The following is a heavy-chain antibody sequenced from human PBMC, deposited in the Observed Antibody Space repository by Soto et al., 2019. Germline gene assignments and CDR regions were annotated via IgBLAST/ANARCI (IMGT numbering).Heavy chain of an antibody. CDR1: GASITQYY. V-gene: IGHV4-4*08. J-gene: IGHJ4*02. CDR3: AGRGGSPYPNHQFYF. CDR2: VSSTGST. D-gene: IGHD2-2*01. Sequence: QVQLQESGPGLVKPSETLSLTCTVSGASITQYYWNWIRQSPGKGLEWIVSVSSTGSTVFNPSLTSRVTVSLSTSKNQFSLTLNSGTAAGTAVFYCAGRGGSPYPNHQFYFWGQGTLVTVSS.